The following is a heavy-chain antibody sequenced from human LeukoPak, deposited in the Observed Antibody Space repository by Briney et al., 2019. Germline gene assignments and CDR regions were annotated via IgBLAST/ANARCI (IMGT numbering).Heavy chain of an antibody. CDR1: GGSISSYY. CDR3: ATTYSADGAFDI. V-gene: IGHV4-4*07. Sequence: SETLSLTCTVSGGSISSYYWSWIRQPAGKGLKWIGRIYTSGSTNYNPSLKSRVTMSVDTSKNQFSLKLSSVTAADTAVYYCATTYSADGAFDIWGQGTMVTVSS. D-gene: IGHD4-11*01. J-gene: IGHJ3*02. CDR2: IYTSGST.